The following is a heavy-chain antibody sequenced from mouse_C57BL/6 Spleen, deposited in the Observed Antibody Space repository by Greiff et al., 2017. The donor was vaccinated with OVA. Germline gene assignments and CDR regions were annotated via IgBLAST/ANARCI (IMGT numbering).Heavy chain of an antibody. CDR1: GYTFTSYW. CDR3: ARQDITTVVATRYWYFDV. J-gene: IGHJ1*03. V-gene: IGHV1-50*01. CDR2: IDPSDSYT. Sequence: VQLQQPGAELVKPGASVKLSCKASGYTFTSYWMQWVKQRPGQGLEWIGEIDPSDSYTNYNQKFKGKATLTVDTSSRTAYMQLSSLTSEDSAVYYCARQDITTVVATRYWYFDVWGTGTTVTVSS. D-gene: IGHD1-1*01.